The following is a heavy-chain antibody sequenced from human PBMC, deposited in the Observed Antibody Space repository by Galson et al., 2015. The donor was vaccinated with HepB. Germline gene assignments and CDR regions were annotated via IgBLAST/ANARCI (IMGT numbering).Heavy chain of an antibody. V-gene: IGHV1-18*01. CDR2: ISAYNGNT. Sequence: SVKVSCKASGYTFTSYGISWVRQAPGQGLEWMGWISAYNGNTNYAQKLQGRVTMTTDTSTSTAYMELRSLRSDDTAVYYCARAYDYVWGSYGWFDPWGQGTLVTVSS. CDR3: ARAYDYVWGSYGWFDP. CDR1: GYTFTSYG. D-gene: IGHD3-16*01. J-gene: IGHJ5*02.